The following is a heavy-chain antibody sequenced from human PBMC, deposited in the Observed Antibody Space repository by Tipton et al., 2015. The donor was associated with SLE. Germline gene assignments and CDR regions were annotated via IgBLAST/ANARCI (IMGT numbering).Heavy chain of an antibody. Sequence: TLSLTCTVSGGSLSGDTYYWSWIRQSPGKGLEWIGFLYFSGSSQYNPSLKSRVAISADTSNNQFSLRLNSVTAADTAVYYCAGKLDTTMGPFDCWGQGTLVTVSS. J-gene: IGHJ4*02. D-gene: IGHD5-18*01. CDR3: AGKLDTTMGPFDC. CDR2: LYFSGSS. V-gene: IGHV4-61*01. CDR1: GGSLSGDTYY.